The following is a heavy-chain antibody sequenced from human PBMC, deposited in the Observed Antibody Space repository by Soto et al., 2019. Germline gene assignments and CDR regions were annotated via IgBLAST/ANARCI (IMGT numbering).Heavy chain of an antibody. J-gene: IGHJ3*01. CDR2: INHSGST. D-gene: IGHD1-1*01. CDR1: GGSFSGYY. V-gene: IGHV4-34*01. Sequence: PSETLSLTCAVYGGSFSGYYWTWIRQPPGKGLEWIGEINHSGSTNYNPSLKSRVTISVDTSKNQFSLILSSVTAADTAVYYCATWLQREHAYDVWGQGTTVTVSS. CDR3: ATWLQREHAYDV.